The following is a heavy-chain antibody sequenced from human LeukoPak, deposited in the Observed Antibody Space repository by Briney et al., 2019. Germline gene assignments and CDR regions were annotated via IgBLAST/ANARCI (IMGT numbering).Heavy chain of an antibody. Sequence: SETLSLTCTVSGGSISSYYWSWIRQPAGKGLEWIRRIYTSGSTNYNPSLKSRVTMSVDTSKNQFSLKLSSVTAADTAVYYCARVEYYYDSSGYYGWFDPWGQGTLVTVSS. CDR3: ARVEYYYDSSGYYGWFDP. CDR2: IYTSGST. D-gene: IGHD3-22*01. J-gene: IGHJ5*02. V-gene: IGHV4-4*07. CDR1: GGSISSYY.